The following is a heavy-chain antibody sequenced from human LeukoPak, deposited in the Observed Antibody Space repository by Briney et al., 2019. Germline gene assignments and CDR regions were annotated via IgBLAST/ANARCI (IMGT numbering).Heavy chain of an antibody. J-gene: IGHJ5*02. CDR1: GGSFSGYH. CDR2: INHSGST. D-gene: IGHD3-16*02. CDR3: ARGKITFGGVIVARENWFDP. Sequence: PSETLSLTCAVYGGSFSGYHWSWIRQPPGKGLEWIGEINHSGSTNYNPSLKSRVTISVDTSKNQFSLKLSSVTAADTAVYYCARGKITFGGVIVARENWFDPWGQGTLVTVSS. V-gene: IGHV4-34*01.